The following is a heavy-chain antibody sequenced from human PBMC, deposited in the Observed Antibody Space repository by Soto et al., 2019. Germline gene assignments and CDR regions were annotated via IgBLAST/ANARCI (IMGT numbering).Heavy chain of an antibody. CDR2: IKQDGSEK. CDR1: GFTFSSYW. J-gene: IGHJ4*02. CDR3: AREGDCSGGSCYSTFDY. V-gene: IGHV3-7*01. Sequence: ESGGGLVQPGGSLRLSCAASGFTFSSYWMSWVRQAPGKGLEGVANIKQDGSEKYYVDSVKGRFTISRDNAKNSLYLQMNSLRAEDTAVYYCAREGDCSGGSCYSTFDYWGQGTLVTVSS. D-gene: IGHD2-15*01.